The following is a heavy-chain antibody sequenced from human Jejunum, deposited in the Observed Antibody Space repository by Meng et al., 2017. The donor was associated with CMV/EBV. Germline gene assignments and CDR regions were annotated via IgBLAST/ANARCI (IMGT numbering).Heavy chain of an antibody. CDR3: ARGSSRGGTDAFDI. D-gene: IGHD1-1*01. V-gene: IGHV3-23*01. Sequence: SGFRMSDSGMNWVRQAPGKGLEWVSGISYSDGRAYYADSVRGRFTISRDISKNTLSLQMNSLSAEDTAVYHCARGSSRGGTDAFDIWGQGTMVTVSS. CDR2: ISYSDGRA. CDR1: GFRMSDSG. J-gene: IGHJ3*02.